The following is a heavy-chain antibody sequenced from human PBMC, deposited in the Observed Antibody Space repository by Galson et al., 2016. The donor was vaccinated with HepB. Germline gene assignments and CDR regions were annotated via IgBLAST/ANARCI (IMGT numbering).Heavy chain of an antibody. J-gene: IGHJ3*02. Sequence: SETLSLTCTVSSGSISSSRYYWGWIRQPPGKGLEWIGSVYYSGTAYYDPSLKSRVSISVDTSKNQFSLRLSSVTAGDTAVYFCASHWGGDCYNNLADAFDIWGRGTMVTVSS. V-gene: IGHV4-39*01. CDR3: ASHWGGDCYNNLADAFDI. CDR2: VYYSGTA. CDR1: SGSISSSRYY. D-gene: IGHD2-21*01.